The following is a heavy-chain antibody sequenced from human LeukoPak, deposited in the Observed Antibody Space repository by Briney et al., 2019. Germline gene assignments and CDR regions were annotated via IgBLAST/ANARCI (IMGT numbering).Heavy chain of an antibody. CDR1: GGSISSGGYY. J-gene: IGHJ4*02. V-gene: IGHV4-30-4*08. D-gene: IGHD3-16*01. CDR2: IYYSGST. CDR3: ARGLRDYDYVWGSYFFDY. Sequence: SQTLSLTCTVSGGSISSGGYYWSWTRQHPGKGLEWIGYIYYSGSTYYNPSLKSRVTISVDTSKNQFSLKLSSVTAADTAVYYCARGLRDYDYVWGSYFFDYWGQGTLVTVSS.